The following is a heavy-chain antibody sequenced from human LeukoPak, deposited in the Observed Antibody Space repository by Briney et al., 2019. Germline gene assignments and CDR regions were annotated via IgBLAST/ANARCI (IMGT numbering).Heavy chain of an antibody. J-gene: IGHJ5*02. D-gene: IGHD4-17*01. CDR2: ISGSSYYI. V-gene: IGHV3-21*01. Sequence: GGSLRLSCAASGFAFSTYTMNWVRQAPGKGLEWVTSISGSSYYINYADSVKGPFTISRDNAKHSLYLRTNSLRAEDTAVYYCARAIHNNYGDYVHVNWFDPWGQGTLVTVSS. CDR3: ARAIHNNYGDYVHVNWFDP. CDR1: GFAFSTYT.